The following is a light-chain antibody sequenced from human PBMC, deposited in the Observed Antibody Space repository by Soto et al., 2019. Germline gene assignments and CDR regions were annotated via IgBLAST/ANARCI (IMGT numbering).Light chain of an antibody. V-gene: IGLV2-14*01. CDR1: SSDVGGYNY. CDR3: SSYTSSSTWV. J-gene: IGLJ3*02. CDR2: EVS. Sequence: QSALTQPASVSGSPGQSITISCTGTSSDVGGYNYLSWYQQHPGKAPKLMIYEVSNRPSGVSNRFSGSKSGNTASLTISGLQAEDEADYYCSSYTSSSTWVFGGGTKLTVL.